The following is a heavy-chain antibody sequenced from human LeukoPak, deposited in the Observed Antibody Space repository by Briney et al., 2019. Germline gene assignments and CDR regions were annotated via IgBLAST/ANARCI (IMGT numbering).Heavy chain of an antibody. CDR1: GYTFTGYY. D-gene: IGHD6-13*01. CDR2: ITPIFGTA. Sequence: GASVKVSCKASGYTFTGYYMHWVRQAPGQGLEWMGGITPIFGTANYAQKFQGRVTITADESTSTAYMELSSLRSEDTAVYYCARSAAGEFDYWGQGTLVTVSS. V-gene: IGHV1-69*13. CDR3: ARSAAGEFDY. J-gene: IGHJ4*02.